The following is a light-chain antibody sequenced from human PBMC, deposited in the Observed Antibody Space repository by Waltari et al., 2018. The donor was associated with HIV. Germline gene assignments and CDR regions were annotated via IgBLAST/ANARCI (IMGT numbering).Light chain of an antibody. J-gene: IGLJ2*01. CDR2: DVD. Sequence: QSALTQPASVSGSPGPSITISCSGTSSHISTYNFVSWYQKHPDKAPKLLIYDVDTRPSGVPRRFSGSKSGDTASLTISAIQADDEADYFCSSYTTTNTVVFGGGTKVSVL. CDR1: SSHISTYNF. V-gene: IGLV2-14*03. CDR3: SSYTTTNTVV.